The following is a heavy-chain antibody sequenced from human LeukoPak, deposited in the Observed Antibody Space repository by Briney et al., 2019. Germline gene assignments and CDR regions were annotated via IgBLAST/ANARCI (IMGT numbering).Heavy chain of an antibody. V-gene: IGHV1-69*13. J-gene: IGHJ4*02. D-gene: IGHD6-13*01. CDR1: GGTFSSYA. Sequence: SVKVSCKASGGTFSSYAISWVRQAPGQGLEWMGGIIPIFGTANYAQKFQGRVTITADESTSTAYMELSSLRSEDTAVYYCARVKAAAAGTNYFDYWGQGTLVTVSS. CDR2: IIPIFGTA. CDR3: ARVKAAAAGTNYFDY.